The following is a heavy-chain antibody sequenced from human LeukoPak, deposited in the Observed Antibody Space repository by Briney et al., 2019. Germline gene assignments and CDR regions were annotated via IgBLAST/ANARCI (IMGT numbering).Heavy chain of an antibody. Sequence: GGSLRLSCAASGFTVSSNYMSWVRQAPGKGLEWVSVIYSGGSTYYADSVKGRFTISRDNSKNTLYLQMNSLRAEDTAVYYCAKASEYYGSGSYPIGGFYWGQGTLVTVSS. CDR2: IYSGGST. V-gene: IGHV3-66*01. D-gene: IGHD3-10*01. CDR3: AKASEYYGSGSYPIGGFY. J-gene: IGHJ4*02. CDR1: GFTVSSNY.